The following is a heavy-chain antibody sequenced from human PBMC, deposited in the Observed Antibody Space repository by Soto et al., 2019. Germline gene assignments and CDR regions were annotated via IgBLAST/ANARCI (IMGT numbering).Heavy chain of an antibody. CDR2: IYPGDSDT. CDR1: GYSFTSYW. CDR3: ARQPDFWTMFYFDY. J-gene: IGHJ4*02. D-gene: IGHD3-3*01. Sequence: GESLKISCKGPGYSFTSYWIAWVRQMPGKGLEWMGIIYPGDSDTRYSPSFQGHVTISADTSISTAYLQWSSLKASDTAIYYCARQPDFWTMFYFDYWGQETLVTVSS. V-gene: IGHV5-51*01.